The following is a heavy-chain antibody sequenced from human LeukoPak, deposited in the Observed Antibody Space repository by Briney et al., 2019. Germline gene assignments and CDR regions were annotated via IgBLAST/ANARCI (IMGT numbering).Heavy chain of an antibody. CDR3: AREGVDDNSYYYYMDV. Sequence: SETLSLTCTVSGGSISGYYWSWIRQPPGKGLEWIGYIYYSGSTNYNPSLKSRVTISVDTSKNQFSLKLSSVTAADTAVYYCAREGVDDNSYYYYMDVWGKGTTVTVSS. V-gene: IGHV4-59*01. D-gene: IGHD3-22*01. CDR1: GGSISGYY. CDR2: IYYSGST. J-gene: IGHJ6*03.